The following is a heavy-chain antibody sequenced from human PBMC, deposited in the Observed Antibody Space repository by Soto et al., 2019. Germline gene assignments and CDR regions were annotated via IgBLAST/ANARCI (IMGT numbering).Heavy chain of an antibody. CDR2: IWYDGSNK. J-gene: IGHJ4*02. V-gene: IGHV3-33*01. D-gene: IGHD6-19*01. CDR3: ARDRYSSGWYDLDY. Sequence: QVQLVESGGGVVQPGGSLRLSCAASGFTFSSYGMHWVRQAPGKGLEWVAVIWYDGSNKYYADSVKGRFTISRDNSQNTLYLQMNSLRDEDTAVYYCARDRYSSGWYDLDYWGQGTLVSVSS. CDR1: GFTFSSYG.